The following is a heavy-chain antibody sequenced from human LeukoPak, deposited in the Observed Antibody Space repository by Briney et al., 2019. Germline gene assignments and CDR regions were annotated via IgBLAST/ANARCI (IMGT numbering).Heavy chain of an antibody. Sequence: PGGSLRLSCAASGFTFSSYSMNWVRQAPGKGLEWVSYISSSSSTIYYADSVKGRFTISRDNAKNSLYLQMNSLRAEDTAVYYCARGLIAPFDYWGQGTLVTVSS. CDR2: ISSSSSTI. J-gene: IGHJ4*02. V-gene: IGHV3-48*04. CDR1: GFTFSSYS. CDR3: ARGLIAPFDY. D-gene: IGHD3-16*01.